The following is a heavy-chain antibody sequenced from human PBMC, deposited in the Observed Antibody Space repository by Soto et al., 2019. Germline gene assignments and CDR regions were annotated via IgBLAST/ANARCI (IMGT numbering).Heavy chain of an antibody. CDR1: GGAIISSNC. J-gene: IGHJ3*02. CDR3: ARDDSSGPIAFDI. CDR2: IYHSGST. D-gene: IGHD3-22*01. Sequence: SETLSRTCVVSGGAIISSNCWNLFRDPPGKGLEWIGEIYHSGSTNYNPSLKSRVTISVDKSKNQFSLKLISVTAADTAVYYCARDDSSGPIAFDIWGQGTMVTVSS. V-gene: IGHV4-4*02.